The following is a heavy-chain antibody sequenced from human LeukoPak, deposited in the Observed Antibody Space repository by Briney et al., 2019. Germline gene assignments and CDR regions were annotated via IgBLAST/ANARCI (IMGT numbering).Heavy chain of an antibody. D-gene: IGHD3-22*01. V-gene: IGHV3-66*01. CDR2: IFRDSNT. CDR3: ARDFRYDSSGYKRAAFDI. CDR1: GFSVSSKD. J-gene: IGHJ3*02. Sequence: GGSLRLSCAASGFSVSSKDMSWVRQAPGKGLEWVSAIFRDSNTYYTNSVRGRFTISRDSSKNTLYLQMNSLRAEDTAVYYCARDFRYDSSGYKRAAFDIWGQGTMVTVSS.